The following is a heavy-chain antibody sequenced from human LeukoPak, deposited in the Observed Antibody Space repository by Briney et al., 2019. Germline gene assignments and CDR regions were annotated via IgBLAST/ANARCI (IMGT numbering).Heavy chain of an antibody. V-gene: IGHV4-59*01. D-gene: IGHD3-3*01. CDR3: ATGPRPILGSNYFES. CDR1: VGSLRKFY. Sequence: SETLSLTCAVSVGSLRKFYGNCIRQPPGKGLEWIGYLHYTGSTTYNPSLKSLVTISVDMSKNQISLNLSSVTAADTAVFYCATGPRPILGSNYFESWGQGILVTVSS. J-gene: IGHJ4*02. CDR2: LHYTGST.